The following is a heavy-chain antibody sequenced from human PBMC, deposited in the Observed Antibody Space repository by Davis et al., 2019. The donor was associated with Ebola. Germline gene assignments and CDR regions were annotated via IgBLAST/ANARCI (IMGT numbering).Heavy chain of an antibody. J-gene: IGHJ6*01. Sequence: GESLKISCTASGFTYSSYPMHSVRQPPGKVLEGVAGIPCDGSNKYYEDSVSGRFTMSRVNSKNTLYLQMKSLRAEDTAVYYCARVRVATIKDYYSTMEVWEKGTTVCVSS. CDR3: ARVRVATIKDYYSTMEV. CDR2: IPCDGSNK. V-gene: IGHV3-30-3*01. D-gene: IGHD5-12*01. CDR1: GFTYSSYP.